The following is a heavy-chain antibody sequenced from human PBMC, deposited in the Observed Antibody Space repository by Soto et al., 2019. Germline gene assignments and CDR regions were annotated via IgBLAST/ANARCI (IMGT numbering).Heavy chain of an antibody. Sequence: QITLKESGPTLVKPTQTLTLTCTFSGFSLSTSGVGVGWIRQPPRKALEWLALIYWDDDKRYSPSLKSRLTLAEDASKNRVVVTRTNMDPVDTGAYCCATGIRGTFFVWGQGTLVAVSS. J-gene: IGHJ1*01. CDR3: ATGIRGTFFV. CDR1: GFSLSTSGVG. CDR2: IYWDDDK. D-gene: IGHD3-10*01. V-gene: IGHV2-5*02.